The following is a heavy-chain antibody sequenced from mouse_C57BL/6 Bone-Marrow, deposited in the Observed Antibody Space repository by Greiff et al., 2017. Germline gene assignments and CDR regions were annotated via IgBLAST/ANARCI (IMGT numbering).Heavy chain of an antibody. V-gene: IGHV1-42*01. D-gene: IGHD2-3*01. CDR3: ARSGDGYYVDYFDY. Sequence: VHVKQSGPELVKPGASVKISCKASGYSFTGYYMNWVKQSPEKSLEWIGEINPSTGGTTYNQKFKAKATLTVDKSSSTAYMQLKSLTSEDSAVYYCARSGDGYYVDYFDYWGQGTTLTVSS. J-gene: IGHJ2*01. CDR1: GYSFTGYY. CDR2: INPSTGGT.